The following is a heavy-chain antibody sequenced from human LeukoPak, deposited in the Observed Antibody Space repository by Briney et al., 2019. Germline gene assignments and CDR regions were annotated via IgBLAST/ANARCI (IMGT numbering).Heavy chain of an antibody. CDR1: GFTFSSYA. Sequence: GGSLRLSCAASGFTFSSYAMSWVRQAPGKGLEWVSPISGSGGSTYYADSVKGRFTISRDNSKNTLYLQMNSLRAEDTAVYYCAKAGRAAAGTGYYYGMDVWGQGTTVTVSS. V-gene: IGHV3-23*01. J-gene: IGHJ6*02. D-gene: IGHD6-13*01. CDR2: ISGSGGST. CDR3: AKAGRAAAGTGYYYGMDV.